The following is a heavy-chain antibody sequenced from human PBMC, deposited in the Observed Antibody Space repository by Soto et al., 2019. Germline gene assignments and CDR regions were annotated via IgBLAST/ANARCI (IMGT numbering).Heavy chain of an antibody. CDR3: ARDSHDYDSSYWYFDF. V-gene: IGHV1-18*01. CDR2: ISSYNDKT. Sequence: QVQLVQSGAEVKKPGASVKVSCKTSGYTFRTYGISWVRQAPGQGLEWMGWISSYNDKTKYSQKIEGRATMTTDTFTSTAYLELRSLRADDTAVYYCARDSHDYDSSYWYFDFGGRGTLVTVSS. J-gene: IGHJ2*01. D-gene: IGHD3-22*01. CDR1: GYTFRTYG.